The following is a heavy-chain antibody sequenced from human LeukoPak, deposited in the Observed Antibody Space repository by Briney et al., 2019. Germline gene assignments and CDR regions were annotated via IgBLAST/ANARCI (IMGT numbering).Heavy chain of an antibody. Sequence: ASVKVSCKASGYTFTSYAMNWVRQAPGQGLEWMGWINTNTGNPAYARGFTGRFVFSLDTSVSTAYLQISSLKAEDTAVYYCAREHPYKYNSTSYLYYLDYWGQGTLVTVSS. J-gene: IGHJ4*02. CDR2: INTNTGNP. CDR3: AREHPYKYNSTSYLYYLDY. D-gene: IGHD2/OR15-2a*01. V-gene: IGHV7-4-1*02. CDR1: GYTFTSYA.